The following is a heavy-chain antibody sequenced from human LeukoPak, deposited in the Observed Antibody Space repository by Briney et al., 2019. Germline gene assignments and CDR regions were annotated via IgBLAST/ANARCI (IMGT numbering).Heavy chain of an antibody. CDR2: INHSGST. CDR1: GGSFSGYY. V-gene: IGHV4-34*01. D-gene: IGHD5-18*01. J-gene: IGHJ4*02. Sequence: PSETLSLTCAVYGGSFSGYYWSWIRQPPGKGLEWIGEINHSGSTNYNPSLKSRVTISVDTSKNQFSLKLSSVTAADTAVYYCARGPETNTAMVPRAIIFDYWGQGTLVTVSS. CDR3: ARGPETNTAMVPRAIIFDY.